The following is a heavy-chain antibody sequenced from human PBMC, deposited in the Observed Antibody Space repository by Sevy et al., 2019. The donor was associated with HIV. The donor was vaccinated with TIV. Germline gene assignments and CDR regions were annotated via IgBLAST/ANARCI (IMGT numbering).Heavy chain of an antibody. V-gene: IGHV3-23*01. D-gene: IGHD6-13*01. CDR3: AKGCMSSSWLFDY. J-gene: IGHJ4*02. Sequence: GGSLRLSCAASGFTFSSYAMSWVRQAPGKGLEWISAISGSGGSTYYADSVKGRFTISRDNSKNTLYLQMNSLRAEDTVVYYCAKGCMSSSWLFDYWGQGTLVTVSS. CDR2: ISGSGGST. CDR1: GFTFSSYA.